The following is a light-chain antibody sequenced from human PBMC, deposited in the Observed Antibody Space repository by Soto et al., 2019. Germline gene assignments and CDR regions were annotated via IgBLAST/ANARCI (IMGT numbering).Light chain of an antibody. CDR2: DAS. J-gene: IGKJ1*01. CDR1: QGISSA. V-gene: IGKV1-13*02. CDR3: QHCNSYSRT. Sequence: AIQLTQSPSSLSASVGDRVTITCRASQGISSALAWYQQKPGKAPKLLIYDASSLESGVPSRFSGSGSGTNFTLTISSLHPEDFATCYGQHCNSYSRTFRRGTEVNIK.